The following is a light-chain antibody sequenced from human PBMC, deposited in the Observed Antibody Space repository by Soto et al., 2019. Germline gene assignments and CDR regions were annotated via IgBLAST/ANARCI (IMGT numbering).Light chain of an antibody. V-gene: IGKV1-5*01. CDR2: DAS. CDR1: QSISSW. J-gene: IGKJ1*01. Sequence: DIQMTQSPSTLSASVGDRVTITCRASQSISSWLAWYQQKPGKAPKLLIYDASSLESGVPSRFSGSGSGTEFTLTISSLQPDDFATYYCQKYNGAPWTFGHGTKVEIK. CDR3: QKYNGAPWT.